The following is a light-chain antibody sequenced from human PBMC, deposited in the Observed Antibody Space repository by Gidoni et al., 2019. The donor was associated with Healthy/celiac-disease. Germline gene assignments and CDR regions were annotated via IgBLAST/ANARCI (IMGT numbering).Light chain of an antibody. CDR2: EVS. CDR3: SSYAGSNNWV. J-gene: IGLJ3*02. Sequence: QSALTHPPSASGSPGQSVTISCTGTSSDVGVYNYVSWYQQHPGKAPKLMIYEVSKRPSGVPDRFSGSKSGNTAALTVSGLQAEDEADYYCSSYAGSNNWVFGGGTKLTVL. CDR1: SSDVGVYNY. V-gene: IGLV2-8*01.